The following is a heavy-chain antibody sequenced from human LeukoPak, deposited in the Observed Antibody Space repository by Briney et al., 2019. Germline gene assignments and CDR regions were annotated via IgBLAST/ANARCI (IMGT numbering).Heavy chain of an antibody. D-gene: IGHD2-2*01. V-gene: IGHV3-15*01. CDR3: TTPYCSSTSCYVPY. J-gene: IGHJ4*02. Sequence: GGSLRLSCAASGVTFSNAWMSWVRQAPGKGLEWVGRIKSKTDGGTTDYAAPVKGRFTISRDDSKNTLYLQMNSLKTEDTAVYYCTTPYCSSTSCYVPYWGQGTLVTVSS. CDR2: IKSKTDGGTT. CDR1: GVTFSNAW.